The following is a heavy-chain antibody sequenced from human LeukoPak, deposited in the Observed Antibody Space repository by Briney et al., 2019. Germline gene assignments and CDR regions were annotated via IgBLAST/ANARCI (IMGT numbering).Heavy chain of an antibody. D-gene: IGHD6-19*01. CDR1: GFTFSGAW. J-gene: IGHJ4*02. V-gene: IGHV3-15*01. CDR2: IKSKTRGGTI. Sequence: GGSLRLSCAASGFTFSGAWMCWVRQAPGKGLEWVGRIKSKTRGGTIDYAAPVKGRFTISRDDSKNMLYLQMDSLKSEDTAVYYCARGTLAGYFLGYWGRGTLVTVSS. CDR3: ARGTLAGYFLGY.